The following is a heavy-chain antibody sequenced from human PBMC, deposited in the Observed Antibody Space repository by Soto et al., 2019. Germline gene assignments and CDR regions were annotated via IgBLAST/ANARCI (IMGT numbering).Heavy chain of an antibody. J-gene: IGHJ4*02. D-gene: IGHD4-17*01. CDR3: VRSHDHGDCSDY. Sequence: EVQLVESGGGLVQPGGSLRLSCAASGFTFSSYPMHWVRQAPGKGLEYVSTISSYGGSTSYATSVKGRFTISRDNSKSTLYLQMGSLRAEDMAVYFCVRSHDHGDCSDYWGQGTLVTVSS. CDR1: GFTFSSYP. V-gene: IGHV3-64*01. CDR2: ISSYGGST.